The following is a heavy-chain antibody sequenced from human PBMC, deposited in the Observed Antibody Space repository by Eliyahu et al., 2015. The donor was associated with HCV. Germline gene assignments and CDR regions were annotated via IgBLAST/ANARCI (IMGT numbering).Heavy chain of an antibody. CDR3: ARQGVRGVGPFDY. V-gene: IGHV4-59*08. Sequence: QVQLQESGPGLVKPSETLSLTCTVSGGSISSYYWSWIRQPPGKGLEWIGYIYYSGSTNYNPSLKSRVTISVDTSKNQFSLKLSSVTAADTAVYYCARQGVRGVGPFDYWGQGTLVTVSS. J-gene: IGHJ4*02. D-gene: IGHD3-10*01. CDR1: GGSISSYY. CDR2: IYYSGST.